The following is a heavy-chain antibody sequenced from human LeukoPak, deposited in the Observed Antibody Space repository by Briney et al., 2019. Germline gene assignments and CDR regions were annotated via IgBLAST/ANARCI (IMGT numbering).Heavy chain of an antibody. CDR1: GYTFTSYY. J-gene: IGHJ5*02. CDR2: INPSGGST. CDR3: ARAVYPAVAGPGGDWFDP. D-gene: IGHD6-19*01. V-gene: IGHV1-46*01. Sequence: ASVKVSCEASGYTFTSYYMHWVRQAPGQGLEWMGIINPSGGSTSYAQKFQGRVTMTRDTSTSTVYMELSSLRSEDTAVYYCARAVYPAVAGPGGDWFDPWGQGTLVTVSS.